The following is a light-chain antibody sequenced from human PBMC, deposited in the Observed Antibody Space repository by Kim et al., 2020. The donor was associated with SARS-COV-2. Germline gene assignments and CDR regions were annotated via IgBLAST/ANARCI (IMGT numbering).Light chain of an antibody. J-gene: IGKJ1*01. CDR3: QQYYSYPRT. CDR2: AAY. CDR1: QDISNY. V-gene: IGKV1-9*01. Sequence: ASVGDRVTITCRASQDISNYLARYQQDPGEAPKLLIYAAYTLQRGVPSRFSGSGSGTDFTLTISSLQPEDFATYSCQQYYSYPRTFGPGTKVDIK.